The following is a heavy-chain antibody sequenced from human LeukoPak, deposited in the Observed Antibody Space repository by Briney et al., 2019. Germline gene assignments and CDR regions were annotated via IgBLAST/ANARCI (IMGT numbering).Heavy chain of an antibody. Sequence: GGSLRLSCAASGFTFSSYVMNWVRQAPGKGLEWVSAISGSGGSTYYADSVKGRFTISRDNSKNTLYLQMNSLRAEDTAVYYCAKDSHCSGGSCYPNWFDPWGQGALVTVSS. CDR2: ISGSGGST. CDR1: GFTFSSYV. V-gene: IGHV3-23*01. D-gene: IGHD2-15*01. J-gene: IGHJ5*02. CDR3: AKDSHCSGGSCYPNWFDP.